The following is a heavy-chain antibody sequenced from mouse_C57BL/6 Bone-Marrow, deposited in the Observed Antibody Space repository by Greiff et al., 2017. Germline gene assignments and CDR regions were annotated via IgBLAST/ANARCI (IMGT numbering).Heavy chain of an antibody. Sequence: VKLQESGAELARPGASVKMSCKASGYTFTSYTMHWVKQRTGQGLEWIGYINPSSGYTKYNQKFKDKATLTADKSYSTAYMQLSSLTSEDSAVYYCARGGPKGVFDYWGQGTTLTVAS. CDR2: INPSSGYT. V-gene: IGHV1-4*01. CDR3: ARGGPKGVFDY. J-gene: IGHJ2*01. CDR1: GYTFTSYT.